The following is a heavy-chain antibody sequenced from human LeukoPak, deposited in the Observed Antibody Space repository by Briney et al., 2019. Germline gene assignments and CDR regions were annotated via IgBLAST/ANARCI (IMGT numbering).Heavy chain of an antibody. CDR1: GFTFSSYE. CDR2: ISSSGSTI. V-gene: IGHV3-48*03. J-gene: IGHJ5*02. Sequence: GGSLRLSCAASGFTFSSYEMNWVRQAPGKGLEWVSYISSSGSTIYYADSVKGRFTISRDNAKNSLYLQMNSLRAEDTAVYYCVIVVVVAATPDWFDPWGQGTLVTVS. CDR3: VIVVVVAATPDWFDP. D-gene: IGHD2-15*01.